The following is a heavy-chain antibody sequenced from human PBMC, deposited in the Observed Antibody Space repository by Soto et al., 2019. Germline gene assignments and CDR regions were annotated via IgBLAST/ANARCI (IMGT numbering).Heavy chain of an antibody. J-gene: IGHJ6*02. CDR2: ISSSSSYI. CDR3: ASVPCSGGSCYSYYYYDMDV. V-gene: IGHV3-21*01. CDR1: GFTFSSYS. D-gene: IGHD2-15*01. Sequence: GGSLRLSCAASGFTFSSYSMNWVRQAPGKGLEWVSSISSSSSYIYYADSVKGRFTISRDNAKNSLYLQMNSLRAEDTAVYYCASVPCSGGSCYSYYYYDMDVWGQGTTVTVSS.